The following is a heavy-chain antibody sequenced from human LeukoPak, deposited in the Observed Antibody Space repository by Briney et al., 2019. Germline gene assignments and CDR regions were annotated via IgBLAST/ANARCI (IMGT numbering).Heavy chain of an antibody. CDR2: ISGSGGST. J-gene: IGHJ4*02. CDR1: GFTFSSYA. V-gene: IGHV3-23*01. D-gene: IGHD3-3*01. CDR3: AKLTIFGVVITTYFDY. Sequence: GGSLRLSCAASGFTFSSYAVIWLPQAPGKGLEWVSDISGSGGSTYYADSVKGRFTISRDNSKNTLSLQMNSLRAEDTAVYYCAKLTIFGVVITTYFDYWGQGTLVTVSS.